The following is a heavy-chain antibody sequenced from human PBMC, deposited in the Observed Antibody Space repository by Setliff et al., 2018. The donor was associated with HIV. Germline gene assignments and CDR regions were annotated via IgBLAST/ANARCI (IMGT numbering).Heavy chain of an antibody. CDR1: GGSFSGYY. CDR3: ARGPTERYYESRGYYYFDN. J-gene: IGHJ4*02. D-gene: IGHD3-22*01. CDR2: INHSGNT. V-gene: IGHV4-34*01. Sequence: ASETLSLTCAVYGGSFSGYYWSWIRQPPGKGLEWIGEINHSGNTNYNPSLKSRVTISIDTSKNQFSLNLSSVTAADTAVYYCARGPTERYYESRGYYYFDNWGQGTQVTVSS.